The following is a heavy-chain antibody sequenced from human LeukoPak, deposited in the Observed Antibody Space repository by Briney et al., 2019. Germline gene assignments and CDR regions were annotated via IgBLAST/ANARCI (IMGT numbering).Heavy chain of an antibody. D-gene: IGHD3/OR15-3a*01. CDR2: IKQDGSEK. J-gene: IGHJ4*02. V-gene: IGHV3-7*03. CDR1: RFTFSNYW. CDR3: ATSYDMGWLIGY. Sequence: PGGSLRLSCAASRFTFSNYWMAWDRQAPGKGMEWVANIKQDGSEKYYVDSVKGRFTISRDNGKSSLYLQMNSLRAEDTALYYCATSYDMGWLIGYWGQGTLVTVSS.